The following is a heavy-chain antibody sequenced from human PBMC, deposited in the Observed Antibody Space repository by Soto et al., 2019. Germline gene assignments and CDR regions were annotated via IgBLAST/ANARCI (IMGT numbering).Heavy chain of an antibody. D-gene: IGHD5-12*01. CDR2: IIPIFGTA. Sequence: ASVKVSCKASGGTFSSYAISWVRQAPGQGLEWMGGIIPIFGTANYAQKFQGRVTIAADESTSTAYVELSSLRSEDTAVYYCARDMKMATRYYYYYGMDVWGQGTTVTVSS. V-gene: IGHV1-69*13. J-gene: IGHJ6*02. CDR1: GGTFSSYA. CDR3: ARDMKMATRYYYYYGMDV.